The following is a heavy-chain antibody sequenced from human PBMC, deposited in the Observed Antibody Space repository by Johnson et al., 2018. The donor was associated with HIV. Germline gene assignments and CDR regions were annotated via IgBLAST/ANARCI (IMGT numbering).Heavy chain of an antibody. CDR2: IWYDGSYK. CDR3: AKHRGSSPWDAFDI. J-gene: IGHJ3*02. V-gene: IGHV3-33*06. CDR1: GFTFSNYA. Sequence: VQLVESGGGVVQAGRSLRLSCAASGFTFSNYAMHWVRQAPGKGLEWVAVIWYDGSYKYYVDSVKGRFTISRDNSKNTLYLQMNSLRAEDTAVYYCAKHRGSSPWDAFDIWGQGTMVTVSS. D-gene: IGHD6-13*01.